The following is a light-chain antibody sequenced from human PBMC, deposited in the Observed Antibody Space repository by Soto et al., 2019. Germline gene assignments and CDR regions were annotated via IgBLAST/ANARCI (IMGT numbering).Light chain of an antibody. CDR3: QQRSNWPLT. V-gene: IGKV3-11*01. J-gene: IGKJ4*01. Sequence: EIVLTQSPATLSLSPGERATLSCRASQSINNCLAWYQQKPGQAPGLLIYDASNRATGIPARFSGSGSGTDFTLTISTLEPEDFAVYYCQQRSNWPLTFGGGTKVDIK. CDR1: QSINNC. CDR2: DAS.